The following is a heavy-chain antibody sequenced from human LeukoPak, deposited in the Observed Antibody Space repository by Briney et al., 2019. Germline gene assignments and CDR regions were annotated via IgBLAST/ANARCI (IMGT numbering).Heavy chain of an antibody. CDR2: IYTSGST. CDR3: ARETTTYYYGSGRYYYYMDV. J-gene: IGHJ6*03. Sequence: SETLSLTCTVSGGSISSYYWSWIRQPAGKGLEWIGRIYTSGSTNYNPSLKSRVTMPVDTSKNQFSLKLSSVTAADTAVYYCARETTTYYYGSGRYYYYMDVWGKGTTVTVSS. D-gene: IGHD3-10*01. V-gene: IGHV4-4*07. CDR1: GGSISSYY.